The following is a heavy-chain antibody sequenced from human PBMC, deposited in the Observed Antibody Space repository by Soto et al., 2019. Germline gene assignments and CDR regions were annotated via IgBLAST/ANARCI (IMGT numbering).Heavy chain of an antibody. CDR3: ARGRGNCVVTTCYLPFDS. V-gene: IGHV3-53*02. D-gene: IGHD2-2*01. CDR1: GFTVSSKY. CDR2: IYSDGNT. J-gene: IGHJ4*02. Sequence: EVQLVETGGGLIQPGGSLMLSCAASGFTVSSKYMSWLRQAPGKGPEWVSIIYSDGNTYYADSVKGRFTISRDNSKNTLNLQMNSLRAEDTAVYFCARGRGNCVVTTCYLPFDSWGQGTLVTVSS.